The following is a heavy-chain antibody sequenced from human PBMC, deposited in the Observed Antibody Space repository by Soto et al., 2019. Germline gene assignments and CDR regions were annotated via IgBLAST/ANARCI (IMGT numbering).Heavy chain of an antibody. CDR1: GYTFTGYY. CDR3: ARGRDCSSTRCHPRFDP. Sequence: ASVKVSCKASGYTFTGYYMHWVRQAPGQGLEWMGWINPNSGGTNYAQKFQGWVNMTRDTYISTAYMELSRLRSDDTAVYYCARGRDCSSTRCHPRFDPFGQGTLVPFSS. CDR2: INPNSGGT. J-gene: IGHJ5*02. V-gene: IGHV1-2*04. D-gene: IGHD2-2*01.